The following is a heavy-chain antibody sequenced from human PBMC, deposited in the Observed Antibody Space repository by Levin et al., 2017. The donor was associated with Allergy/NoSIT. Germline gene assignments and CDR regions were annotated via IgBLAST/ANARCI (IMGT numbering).Heavy chain of an antibody. J-gene: IGHJ6*02. CDR3: ARIPNLGYTYGYYYVMDA. V-gene: IGHV2-70*11. CDR2: IDWDDDK. CDR1: GFSLSTSGMC. D-gene: IGHD5-18*01. Sequence: SGPTLVKPTQTLTLTCTFSGFSLSTSGMCVTWIRQPPGKALEWLARIDWDDDKYYSSSLRTRLTISKATSKNQVVLTMTNMDPVDTATYLCARIPNLGYTYGYYYVMDAWGQGTTVTVSS.